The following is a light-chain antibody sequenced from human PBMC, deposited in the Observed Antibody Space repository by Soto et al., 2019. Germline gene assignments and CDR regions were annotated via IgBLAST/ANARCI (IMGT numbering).Light chain of an antibody. CDR3: QQRSNWPPIT. CDR2: GAS. CDR1: QSVDSS. V-gene: IGKV3-15*01. J-gene: IGKJ5*01. Sequence: EIVMTQSPATLSVSPGERATLSCRASQSVDSSLAWYQQKPGQTPRLLIYGASTRATGIPARFSGSGSGTEFTLTISSLQSEDFAVYYCQQRSNWPPITFGQGTRLEIK.